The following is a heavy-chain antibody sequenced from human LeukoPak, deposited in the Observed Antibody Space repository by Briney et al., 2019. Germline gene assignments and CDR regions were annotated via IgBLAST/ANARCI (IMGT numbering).Heavy chain of an antibody. Sequence: SETLSLTCTVSGGSISNYYWSWIRQPAGKGLEWIGHLYTSGSTNYNPSLKSRVTMSLDTPKNQFSLNLSSVTAADTAVYYCARAVATTGAVFWYFDLWGRGTLVTVSS. CDR2: LYTSGST. J-gene: IGHJ2*01. V-gene: IGHV4-4*07. CDR1: GGSISNYY. D-gene: IGHD1-1*01. CDR3: ARAVATTGAVFWYFDL.